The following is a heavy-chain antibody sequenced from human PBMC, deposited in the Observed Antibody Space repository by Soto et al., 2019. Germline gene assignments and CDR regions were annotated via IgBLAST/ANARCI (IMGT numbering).Heavy chain of an antibody. CDR1: GYTFTGYY. CDR2: INPNSGGT. V-gene: IGHV1-2*02. Sequence: ASVKFSCKASGYTFTGYYMHWVRQAPGQGLEWMGWINPNSGGTNYAQKFQGRVTMTRDTSISTAYMELSRLRSDDTAVYYCASAAWDSSGYNKPECWGEGTLVTVSS. D-gene: IGHD3-22*01. J-gene: IGHJ4*02. CDR3: ASAAWDSSGYNKPEC.